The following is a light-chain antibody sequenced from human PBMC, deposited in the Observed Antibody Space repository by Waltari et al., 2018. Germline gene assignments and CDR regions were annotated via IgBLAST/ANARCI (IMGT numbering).Light chain of an antibody. CDR3: QQSYRTPPFT. J-gene: IGKJ3*01. Sequence: IQMTQSPCSLSASVGDSVTITCRASQSISSYLKWYQQKPGKAPKLLIYAASSLQSRVPSRFSGSGSGTDFAFCSSSLQREDFATYYCQQSYRTPPFTFGPGTKVDI. CDR2: AAS. V-gene: IGKV1-39*01. CDR1: QSISSY.